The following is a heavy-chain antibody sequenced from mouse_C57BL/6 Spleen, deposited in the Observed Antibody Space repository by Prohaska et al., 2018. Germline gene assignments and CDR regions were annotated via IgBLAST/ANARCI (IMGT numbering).Heavy chain of an antibody. V-gene: IGHV8-12*01. Sequence: QVTLKESGPGILQSSQTLSLTCSFSGFSLSTSGMGVSWISQPSGKGLEWLENMYWDDYKRYNPSLKSRLTISKDTSRNQVFRKITSVDTADTATYYCARRKGLAMDYWGQGTSVTVSS. CDR2: MYWDDYK. J-gene: IGHJ4*01. CDR1: GFSLSTSGMG. CDR3: ARRKGLAMDY.